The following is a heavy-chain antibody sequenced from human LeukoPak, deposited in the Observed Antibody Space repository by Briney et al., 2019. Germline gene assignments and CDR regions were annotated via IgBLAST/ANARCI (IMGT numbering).Heavy chain of an antibody. CDR2: IYYSGTT. CDR1: GGSIGTYH. D-gene: IGHD4-17*01. J-gene: IGHJ6*02. Sequence: SETLSLTCTVSGGSIGTYHWSWIRQSPGKGLEWIGYIYYSGTTNYNPSLKSRVTISVDTSKNQFSLQLRSVTAADTAVYYCAREDPQTTVPEGMDVWGQGTTVIVSS. V-gene: IGHV4-59*01. CDR3: AREDPQTTVPEGMDV.